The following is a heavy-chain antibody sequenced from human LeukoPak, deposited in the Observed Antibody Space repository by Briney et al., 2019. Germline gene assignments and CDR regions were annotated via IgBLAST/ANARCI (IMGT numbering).Heavy chain of an antibody. J-gene: IGHJ6*03. D-gene: IGHD2-21*02. CDR2: IKQDGSEK. Sequence: GGYLSLYCAASGFTFSSYWMSWVRQAPGKGLEWVANIKQDGSEKYYVDSVKGRSTISRDNAKNSLYLQMNSLRAEDTAVYYCAREERVTYYYMDVWGKGTTVTVSS. CDR1: GFTFSSYW. CDR3: AREERVTYYYMDV. V-gene: IGHV3-7*01.